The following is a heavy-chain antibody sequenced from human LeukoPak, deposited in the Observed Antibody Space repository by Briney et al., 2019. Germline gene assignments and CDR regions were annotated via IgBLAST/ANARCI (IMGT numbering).Heavy chain of an antibody. J-gene: IGHJ4*02. CDR1: GGSFSGYY. CDR3: AGFYVWGSYRHDNFDY. D-gene: IGHD3-16*02. CDR2: INHSGST. Sequence: PSETLSLTCAVYGGSFSGYYWSWIRQPPGKGLEWIGEINHSGSTNYNPSLKSRVTISVDTSKNQFSLKLSSVTAADTAVYYCAGFYVWGSYRHDNFDYWGQGTLVTVSS. V-gene: IGHV4-34*01.